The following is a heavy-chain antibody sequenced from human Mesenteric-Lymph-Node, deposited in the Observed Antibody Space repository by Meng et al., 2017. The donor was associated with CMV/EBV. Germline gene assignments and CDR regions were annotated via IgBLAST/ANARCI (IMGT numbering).Heavy chain of an antibody. V-gene: IGHV1-69*02. CDR1: GGTFSSYT. CDR3: AGGIAAAGSRWLDP. Sequence: QVQLVQSGAEVKKPGSSAKVSCKASGGTFSSYTISWVRQAPGQGLEWMGRIIPILGIANYAQKFQGRVTITADKSTSTAYMELSSLRSEDTAVYYCAGGIAAAGSRWLDPWGQGTLVTVSS. CDR2: IIPILGIA. D-gene: IGHD6-13*01. J-gene: IGHJ5*02.